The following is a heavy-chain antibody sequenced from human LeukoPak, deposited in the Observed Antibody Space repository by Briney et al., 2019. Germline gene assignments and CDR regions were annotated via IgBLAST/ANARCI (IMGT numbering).Heavy chain of an antibody. CDR3: ANKLLG. V-gene: IGHV3-30*18. CDR2: ISYDGSNK. D-gene: IGHD3-16*01. Sequence: PGGSLRLSCAASGFTFSDYYMSWIRQAPGKGLEWVAVISYDGSNKYYADSVKGRLTISRDNSKNTLYLQMNSLRAEDTAVYYCANKLLGWGQGTLLTVAS. CDR1: GFTFSDYY. J-gene: IGHJ4*02.